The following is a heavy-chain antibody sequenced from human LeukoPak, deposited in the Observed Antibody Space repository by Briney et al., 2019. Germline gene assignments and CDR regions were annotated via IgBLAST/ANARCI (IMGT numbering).Heavy chain of an antibody. J-gene: IGHJ3*02. V-gene: IGHV3-30*02. CDR2: IRYDGSNK. Sequence: GGSLRLSCAASGFTFSSYGMHWVRQAPGKGLEWVAFIRYDGSNKYYADSVKGRFTISRDNSKNTLYLQMNSLRAEDTAVYYCAKGQAPYYDFWSGYYLDAFDIWGQGTMVTVSS. D-gene: IGHD3-3*01. CDR3: AKGQAPYYDFWSGYYLDAFDI. CDR1: GFTFSSYG.